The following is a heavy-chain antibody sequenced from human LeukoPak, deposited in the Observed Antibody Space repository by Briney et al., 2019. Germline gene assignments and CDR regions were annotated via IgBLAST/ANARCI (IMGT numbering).Heavy chain of an antibody. J-gene: IGHJ4*02. V-gene: IGHV3-23*01. D-gene: IGHD6-19*01. CDR1: GFTFSSYA. CDR2: ISGSGGST. CDR3: AKEISVAGPYDY. Sequence: GGSLRLSCAASGFTFSSYAMSWLRQAPGKGLEWVTAISGSGGSTYYADSVKGRFTIYRDNSKNTLYLQMNSLRAEDTAVYYCAKEISVAGPYDYWGQGTLVTVSS.